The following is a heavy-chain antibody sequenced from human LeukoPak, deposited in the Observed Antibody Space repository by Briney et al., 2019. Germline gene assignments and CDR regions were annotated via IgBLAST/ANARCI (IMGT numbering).Heavy chain of an antibody. CDR3: AAGGFCSGDNCYSYFDI. D-gene: IGHD2-8*02. J-gene: IGHJ4*02. V-gene: IGHV3-64*01. CDR2: ISSHGGGS. CDR1: GFTFSSFA. Sequence: GGSLRLSCAASGFTFSSFAMHWVRQAPGKGLEYVSTISSHGGGSYYAKSLKGRFNVSRDDSKDTLYLHMGSLRPDDMGVYYCAAGGFCSGDNCYSYFDIWGQGALVTVSS.